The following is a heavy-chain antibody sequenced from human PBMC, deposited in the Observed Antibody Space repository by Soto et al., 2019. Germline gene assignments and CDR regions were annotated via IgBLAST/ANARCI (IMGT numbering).Heavy chain of an antibody. CDR2: IYYSGST. V-gene: IGHV4-31*03. J-gene: IGHJ6*03. CDR3: ARVFRGYCSGGSCYGDYYYYYMDV. Sequence: QVQLQESGPGLVKPSQTLSLTCTVSGGSISSGGYYWSWIRQHPGKGLEWIGYIYYSGSTYYNPSLKSRVTISVDTSKNQFSLKLSSVTAADTAVYYCARVFRGYCSGGSCYGDYYYYYMDVWGKGTTVTVSS. CDR1: GGSISSGGYY. D-gene: IGHD2-15*01.